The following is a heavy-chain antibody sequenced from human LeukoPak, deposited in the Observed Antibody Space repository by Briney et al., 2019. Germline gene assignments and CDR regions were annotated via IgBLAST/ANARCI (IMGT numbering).Heavy chain of an antibody. CDR2: ISSSSTYI. CDR3: TRGLTDYGGNPGSVCYSDY. V-gene: IGHV3-21*01. D-gene: IGHD4-23*01. Sequence: PGGSLRLSCTASGFSFSTYSMTWVRQAPGKGLEWVSSISSSSTYIYYADSLKGRFTISRDNAKNSLYLQMNSLRAEDTAVYFCTRGLTDYGGNPGSVCYSDYWGQGTLVTVSS. CDR1: GFSFSTYS. J-gene: IGHJ4*02.